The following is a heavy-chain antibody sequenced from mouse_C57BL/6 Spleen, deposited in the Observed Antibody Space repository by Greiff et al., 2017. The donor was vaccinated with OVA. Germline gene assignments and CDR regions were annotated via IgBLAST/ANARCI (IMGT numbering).Heavy chain of an antibody. V-gene: IGHV5-16*01. CDR1: GFTFSDYY. J-gene: IGHJ4*01. Sequence: DVMLMESEGGLVQPGSSMKLSCTASGFTFSDYYMAWVRQVPEQGLEWVANINYDGSSTSYLDSLKSRFIISRDNAKNILALRKSSRKSDDTTTYDCAIDYCNYEDYSMDYWGQGTSVTVAS. CDR2: INYDGSST. D-gene: IGHD2-1*01. CDR3: AIDYCNYEDYSMDY.